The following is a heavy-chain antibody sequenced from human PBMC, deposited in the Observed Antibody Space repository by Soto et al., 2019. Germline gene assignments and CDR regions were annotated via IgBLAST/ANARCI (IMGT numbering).Heavy chain of an antibody. D-gene: IGHD3-10*01. CDR2: ISYSGST. CDR1: DVSITTYY. V-gene: IGHV4-59*01. Sequence: PSETLSLTWTVSDVSITTYYWSWIRLPPGKGLEWIGYISYSGSTNYNPSLKNRVTMTRDTSISTAYMELSRLRSDDTAVYYCARELVLWFGAQSNFYGMDVWGQGTTVTVSS. J-gene: IGHJ6*02. CDR3: ARELVLWFGAQSNFYGMDV.